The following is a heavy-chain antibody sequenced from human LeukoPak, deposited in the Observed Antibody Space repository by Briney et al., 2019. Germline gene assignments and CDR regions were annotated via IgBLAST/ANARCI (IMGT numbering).Heavy chain of an antibody. Sequence: SETLSLTCTVSGGSISSSSYYWGWIRQPPGKGLEWIGSIYYSGSTYYNPSLKSRVTISVDTSKNQFSLKLSSVTAADTAVYYCARRRYSSSRFAFDIWGQGTMVTVSS. CDR3: ARRRYSSSRFAFDI. CDR1: GGSISSSSYY. D-gene: IGHD6-6*01. J-gene: IGHJ3*02. V-gene: IGHV4-39*07. CDR2: IYYSGST.